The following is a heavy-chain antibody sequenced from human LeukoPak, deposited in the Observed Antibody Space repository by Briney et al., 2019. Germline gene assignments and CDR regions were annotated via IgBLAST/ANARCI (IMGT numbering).Heavy chain of an antibody. CDR2: ISYDGSNK. D-gene: IGHD3-10*01. CDR1: GFTFSSHA. CDR3: ARSLMGEGFDY. J-gene: IGHJ4*02. V-gene: IGHV3-30*04. Sequence: GGSLRLSCAASGFTFSSHAMHWVRQAPGKGLEWVAVISYDGSNKYYADSVKGRFTISRDNSKNTLYLQMNSLRAEDTAVYYCARSLMGEGFDYWGQGTLVTVSS.